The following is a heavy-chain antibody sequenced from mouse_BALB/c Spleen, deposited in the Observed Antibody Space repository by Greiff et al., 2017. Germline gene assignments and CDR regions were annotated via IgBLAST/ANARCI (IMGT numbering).Heavy chain of an antibody. CDR1: GFTFSSFG. D-gene: IGHD2-14*01. CDR3: ARGVVRRDPMDY. Sequence: EVKLMESGGGLVQPGGSRKLSCAASGFTFSSFGMHWVRQAPEKGLEWVAYISSGSSTIYYADTVKGRFTISRDNPTNTLFLQMTSLRSEDTAMYYCARGVVRRDPMDYWGQGTSVTVSA. J-gene: IGHJ4*01. CDR2: ISSGSSTI. V-gene: IGHV5-17*02.